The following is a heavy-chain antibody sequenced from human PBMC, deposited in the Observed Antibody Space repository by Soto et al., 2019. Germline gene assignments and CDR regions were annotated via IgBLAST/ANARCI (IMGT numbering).Heavy chain of an antibody. D-gene: IGHD5-12*01. CDR1: GGTFNNYP. CDR2: SIPIFGTA. Sequence: QVQLVQSGAEVKKPGSSVKVSCKASGGTFNNYPITWVRQAPGEGLEWMGGSIPIFGTANYAQKFQGRVTISVDESTSTAYMELSSLRSEDTAVYYGARGRGYSGDDHYYYFDMEVWGQGTTVTVSS. CDR3: ARGRGYSGDDHYYYFDMEV. V-gene: IGHV1-69*01. J-gene: IGHJ6*02.